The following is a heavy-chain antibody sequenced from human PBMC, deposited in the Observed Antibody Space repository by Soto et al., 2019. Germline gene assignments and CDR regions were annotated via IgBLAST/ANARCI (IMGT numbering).Heavy chain of an antibody. CDR1: GFTVSSNY. CDR2: IYSGGST. CDR3: ASSIGYYYGMDV. Sequence: GGSLRLSCAASGFTVSSNYMSWVRQAPGKGLEWVSLIYSGGSTYYADSVKGRFTISRDNSKNTLDLQMNSLRAEDTAVYYCASSIGYYYGMDVSGQGTTVTVSS. J-gene: IGHJ6*02. V-gene: IGHV3-53*01.